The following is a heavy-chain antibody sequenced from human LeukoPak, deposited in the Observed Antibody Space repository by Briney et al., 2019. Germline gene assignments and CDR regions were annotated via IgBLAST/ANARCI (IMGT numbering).Heavy chain of an antibody. CDR1: GFTFDDYA. J-gene: IGHJ3*02. CDR3: AKGAKAAAEGDAFDI. D-gene: IGHD6-13*01. CDR2: ISWNSGSI. V-gene: IGHV3-9*03. Sequence: GGSLRLSCAASGFTFDDYAMHWVRQAPGKGLEWVSGISWNSGSIGYADSVKGRFTISRDNAKNSLYLQMNSLRAEDMALYYCAKGAKAAAEGDAFDIWGQGTMVTVSS.